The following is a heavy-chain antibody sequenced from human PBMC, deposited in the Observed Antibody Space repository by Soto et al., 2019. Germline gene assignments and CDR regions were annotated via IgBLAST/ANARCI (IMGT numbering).Heavy chain of an antibody. J-gene: IGHJ4*02. Sequence: QVQLVQSGAEVKRPGSSVKVSCKASGGTFSSYAISWVRQAPGQGLEWMGGIIPILGTANYAQKFQGRVTITADKSTSTAYMELSSLRSEDTVVYYSARGPSKMATIDYWGQGTLVTVSS. CDR3: ARGPSKMATIDY. CDR1: GGTFSSYA. D-gene: IGHD5-12*01. CDR2: IIPILGTA. V-gene: IGHV1-69*06.